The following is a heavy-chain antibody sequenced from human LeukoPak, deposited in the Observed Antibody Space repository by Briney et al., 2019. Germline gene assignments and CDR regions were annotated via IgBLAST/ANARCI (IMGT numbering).Heavy chain of an antibody. CDR1: GFVFSNTA. Sequence: SGGSLRLSCAASGFVFSNTAMNWARQSPGRGLEWVSAISGGGERTFYADSVKGRFTISRDNSKNMVYLQMNSLRADDTAIYYCGKDGGQYSSGPEFDPRGQGALVTVSS. CDR3: GKDGGQYSSGPEFDP. CDR2: ISGGGERT. D-gene: IGHD6-19*01. V-gene: IGHV3-23*01. J-gene: IGHJ5*02.